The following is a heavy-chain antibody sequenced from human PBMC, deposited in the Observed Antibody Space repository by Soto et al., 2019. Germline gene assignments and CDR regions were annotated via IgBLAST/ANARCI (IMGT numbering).Heavy chain of an antibody. D-gene: IGHD3-10*01. J-gene: IGHJ6*02. CDR3: ARSKDYYGSGSRYYYYYGMDV. V-gene: IGHV1-2*04. CDR2: INPNSGGT. CDR1: GYTFTGYY. Sequence: ASVKVSCKASGYTFTGYYMHWVRQAPGQGLEWMGWINPNSGGTNYAQKFQGWVTMTRDTSISTAYMELSRLRSDDTAVYYCARSKDYYGSGSRYYYYYGMDVWGQGTTVTVPS.